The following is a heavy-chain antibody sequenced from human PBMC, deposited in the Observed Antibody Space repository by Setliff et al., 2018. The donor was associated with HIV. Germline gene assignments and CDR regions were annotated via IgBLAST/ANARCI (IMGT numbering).Heavy chain of an antibody. J-gene: IGHJ6*03. V-gene: IGHV4-39*07. CDR2: LSSNGNT. Sequence: PSETLSLTCSVSGAVISRSTHHWAWIRQPPGKGLEWIGALSSNGNTYFNPTLKSRVTLSIDSSKNLFSLKLNSLTAADTAVYFCAAQDLDLVKYYYMDYWG. CDR3: AAQDLDLVKYYYMDY. D-gene: IGHD2-21*01. CDR1: GAVISRSTHH.